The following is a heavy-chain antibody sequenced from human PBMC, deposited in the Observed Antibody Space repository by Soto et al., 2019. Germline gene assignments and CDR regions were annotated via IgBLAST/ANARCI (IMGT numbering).Heavy chain of an antibody. V-gene: IGHV1-2*04. D-gene: IGHD5-12*01. CDR1: GYTFTGYY. CDR3: ARDQDLVDSTLSGSPYGMDC. Sequence: ASVKVSCKASGYTFTGYYMHWVRRAPGQGLEWMGWINPNSGGTNYAQKFQGWVTMTRDTSISTAYMELSRLRSDDTAVYYCARDQDLVDSTLSGSPYGMDCWAQGTTVTVSS. CDR2: INPNSGGT. J-gene: IGHJ6*02.